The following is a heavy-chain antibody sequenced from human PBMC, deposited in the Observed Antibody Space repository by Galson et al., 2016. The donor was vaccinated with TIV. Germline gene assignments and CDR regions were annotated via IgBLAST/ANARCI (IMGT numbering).Heavy chain of an antibody. Sequence: QSGAEVKKPGESLRISCKGSGYRFTSYWINWVRQMPGKGLEWMGRIDPTDSYTNYSPSFQGHVTISADKSSTTAYLQWSSLKASDTAMYYCARGVPSGSAWLDPWGPGTPVTVSS. CDR3: ARGVPSGSAWLDP. J-gene: IGHJ5*02. D-gene: IGHD3-10*01. CDR2: IDPTDSYT. CDR1: GYRFTSYW. V-gene: IGHV5-10-1*01.